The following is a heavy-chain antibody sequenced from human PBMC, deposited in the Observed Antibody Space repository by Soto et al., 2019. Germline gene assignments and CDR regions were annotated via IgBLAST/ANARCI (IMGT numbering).Heavy chain of an antibody. Sequence: PGGSLRLSCAASGFTFSKNYMIWIRQAPGQGLEWLSYISSSGSTIHYADSVKGRFTISRDNAKNSLYLQINSLRAEDSAVYYCASCSGYYRFDYWGQGTLVTVS. CDR2: ISSSGSTI. D-gene: IGHD3-22*01. V-gene: IGHV3-11*01. CDR3: ASCSGYYRFDY. J-gene: IGHJ4*02. CDR1: GFTFSKNY.